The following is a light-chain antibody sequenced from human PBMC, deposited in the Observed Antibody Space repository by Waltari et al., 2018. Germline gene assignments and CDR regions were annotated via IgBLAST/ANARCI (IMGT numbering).Light chain of an antibody. CDR3: QQYDNWLGT. V-gene: IGKV3-15*01. Sequence: EIVMTQSSATLSVFPGERATLSCSASQSIRINLAWYQHKPGQAPRLLIYGASTRATGIPARFSGSGSGTEFTLTISSLQSEDFAVYFCQQYDNWLGTFGQGTKVEIK. CDR1: QSIRIN. CDR2: GAS. J-gene: IGKJ1*01.